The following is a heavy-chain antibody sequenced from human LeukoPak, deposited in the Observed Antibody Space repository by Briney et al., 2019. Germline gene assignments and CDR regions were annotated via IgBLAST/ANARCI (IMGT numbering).Heavy chain of an antibody. CDR3: ARFAGIFGVGPRAFDI. J-gene: IGHJ3*02. V-gene: IGHV1-69*05. D-gene: IGHD3-3*01. CDR2: IIPIFGTA. CDR1: GGTFSSYA. Sequence: ASVKVSCKASGGTFSSYAISWVRQAPGQGLEWMGGIIPIFGTANYAQKFQGRVTITTDESTSTAYMELSSLRSEDTAVYYCARFAGIFGVGPRAFDIWGQGTMVTVSS.